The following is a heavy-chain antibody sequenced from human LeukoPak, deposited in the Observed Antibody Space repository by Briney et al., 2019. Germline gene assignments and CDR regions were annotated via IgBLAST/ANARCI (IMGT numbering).Heavy chain of an antibody. J-gene: IGHJ4*02. CDR1: GYTLTELS. V-gene: IGHV1-24*01. D-gene: IGHD4-17*01. CDR3: AAGDGDYVFFSQ. CDR2: FDPEDGET. Sequence: ASVKVSCKVSGYTLTELSMHWVRQAPGKGLEWMGGFDPEDGETIYAQKFQGRVTMTEDTSTDTAYMELSSLRSEDTAVYYCAAGDGDYVFFSQWGQGTLVTVSS.